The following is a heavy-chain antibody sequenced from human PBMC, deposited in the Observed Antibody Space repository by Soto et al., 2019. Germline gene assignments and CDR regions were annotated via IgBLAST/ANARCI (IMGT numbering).Heavy chain of an antibody. D-gene: IGHD3-22*01. J-gene: IGHJ5*02. CDR2: ISDSGST. CDR1: GGSISDGYY. CDR3: ARRDRSGFSYWLDT. Sequence: LSLTCTVSGGSISDGYYWSWIRQHPGKGLEWIGSISDSGSTSYNPSLKSRLTISVDTSKNQFSLNLRSVTAADTAVYYCARRDRSGFSYWLDTWGQGTLVTVSS. V-gene: IGHV4-31*03.